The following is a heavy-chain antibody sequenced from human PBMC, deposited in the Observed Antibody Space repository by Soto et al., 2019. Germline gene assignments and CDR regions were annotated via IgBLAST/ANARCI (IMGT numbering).Heavy chain of an antibody. CDR2: IYYSGST. Sequence: SETLSLTCTVSGGSISSSSYYWGWIRQPPGKGLEWIGSIYYSGSTYYNPSLKSRVTISVDTSKNQFSLKLSSVTAADTAVYYCASRTFGYCSGGSCQLNPNWFDPWGQGTLVTVSS. J-gene: IGHJ5*02. D-gene: IGHD2-15*01. V-gene: IGHV4-39*01. CDR1: GGSISSSSYY. CDR3: ASRTFGYCSGGSCQLNPNWFDP.